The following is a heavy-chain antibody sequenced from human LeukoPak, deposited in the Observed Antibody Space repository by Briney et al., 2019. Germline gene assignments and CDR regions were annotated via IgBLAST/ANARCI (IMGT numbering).Heavy chain of an antibody. CDR1: GYTFTSYG. V-gene: IGHV1-18*01. D-gene: IGHD4-17*01. CDR3: ARDYGDYFDY. Sequence: ASVKVSCKASGYTFTSYGISWVRQAPGQGVEWMGWISAYNGKTNYAQKLKARVTITTDTSTSTAYMELRSMRSDDAAVYYCARDYGDYFDYWGQGTLVTVSS. J-gene: IGHJ4*02. CDR2: ISAYNGKT.